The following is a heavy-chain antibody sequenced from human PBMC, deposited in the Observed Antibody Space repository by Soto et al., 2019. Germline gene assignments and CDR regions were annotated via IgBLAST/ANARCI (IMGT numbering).Heavy chain of an antibody. J-gene: IGHJ3*02. CDR2: ISYDGSNK. D-gene: IGHD2-21*02. V-gene: IGHV3-30-3*01. Sequence: PGGSLRLSCAASGFTFSSYAMHWVRQAPGKGLEWVAVISYDGSNKYYADSVKGRFTISRDNSKNTLYLQMNSLRAEDTAVYYCARDREAIYCGGDCTHASDIWGQGTMVTVSS. CDR3: ARDREAIYCGGDCTHASDI. CDR1: GFTFSSYA.